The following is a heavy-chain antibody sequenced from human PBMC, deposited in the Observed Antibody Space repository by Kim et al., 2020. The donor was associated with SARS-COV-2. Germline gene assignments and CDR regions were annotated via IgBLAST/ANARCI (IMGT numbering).Heavy chain of an antibody. D-gene: IGHD3-10*01. CDR2: MSAISVTT. Sequence: GGSLRLSCAASGFTFSSYAMSWVRQAPGRGLEWVSAMSAISVTTYYADSVKGRFAMSRENSKNRLHLQRNSRRVEERARYYCAKDFGEGGVYFDSWGQG. CDR3: AKDFGEGGVYFDS. V-gene: IGHV3-23*01. CDR1: GFTFSSYA. J-gene: IGHJ4*02.